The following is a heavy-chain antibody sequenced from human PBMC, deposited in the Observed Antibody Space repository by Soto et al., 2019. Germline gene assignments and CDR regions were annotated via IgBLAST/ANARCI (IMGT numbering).Heavy chain of an antibody. D-gene: IGHD2-2*01. CDR3: AKLRFDCSSTSCYGSYFDY. CDR2: ISGSGGST. J-gene: IGHJ4*02. CDR1: GFTFSSYA. Sequence: GGSLRLSCAASGFTFSSYAMSWVRQAPGKGLEWVSAISGSGGSTYYADSVKGRFTISRDNSKNTLYLQMNSLRAEDTAVYYCAKLRFDCSSTSCYGSYFDYWGQGTLVTVSS. V-gene: IGHV3-23*01.